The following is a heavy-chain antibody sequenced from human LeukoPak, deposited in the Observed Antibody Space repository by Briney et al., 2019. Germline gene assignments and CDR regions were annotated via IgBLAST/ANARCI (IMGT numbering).Heavy chain of an antibody. Sequence: SETLSLTCTVSGGSISSYYWSWIRQPPGKGLEWIGYIYYSGSTNYNPSLKSRVTISVDTSKNQFSLKLSSVTAADTAVYYCTRAGLAVAGTQGAFDIWGRGTMVTVSS. CDR3: TRAGLAVAGTQGAFDI. J-gene: IGHJ3*02. CDR1: GGSISSYY. D-gene: IGHD6-19*01. CDR2: IYYSGST. V-gene: IGHV4-59*01.